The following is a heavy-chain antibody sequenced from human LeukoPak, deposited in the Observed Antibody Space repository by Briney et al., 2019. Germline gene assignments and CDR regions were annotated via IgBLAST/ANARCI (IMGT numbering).Heavy chain of an antibody. J-gene: IGHJ5*02. CDR2: ISSSSSTI. CDR3: ARDPCSSTSCYAGWFDL. Sequence: GGSLRLSCAASGFTFSSYSMNWVRQAPGKGLEWVSYISSSSSTIYYADSVKGRFTISRDNAKNSLYLQMNSLRAEDTAVYYCARDPCSSTSCYAGWFDLWGQGTLVTVSS. D-gene: IGHD2-2*01. CDR1: GFTFSSYS. V-gene: IGHV3-48*01.